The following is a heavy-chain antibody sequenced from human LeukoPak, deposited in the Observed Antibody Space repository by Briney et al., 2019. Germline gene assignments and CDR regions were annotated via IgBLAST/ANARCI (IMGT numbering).Heavy chain of an antibody. D-gene: IGHD6-19*01. CDR3: ARVSVAGTEDYFDY. Sequence: SETLSLTCTVSGGSISSGSYYWSWIRQPAGKGLEWIGRIYTSGSTNHNPSLKSRVTISVDTSKNQFSLKLSSVTAADTAVYYCARVSVAGTEDYFDYWGQGTLVTVSS. V-gene: IGHV4-61*02. J-gene: IGHJ4*02. CDR1: GGSISSGSYY. CDR2: IYTSGST.